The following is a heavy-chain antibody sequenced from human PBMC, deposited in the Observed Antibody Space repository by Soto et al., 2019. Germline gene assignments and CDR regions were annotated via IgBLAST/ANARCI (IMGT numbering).Heavy chain of an antibody. CDR3: AKGSSMVRGVIIPRGY. V-gene: IGHV3-23*01. Sequence: EVQLLESGGGLVQPGGSLRLSCAASGFTFSSYAMSWVRQAPGKGLEWVSAISGSGGSTYYADSVKGRFTISRDNSKNPLYLQMRSLRAENTALYYCAKGSSMVRGVIIPRGYWGQGNLVTLSS. CDR1: GFTFSSYA. J-gene: IGHJ4*02. CDR2: ISGSGGST. D-gene: IGHD3-10*01.